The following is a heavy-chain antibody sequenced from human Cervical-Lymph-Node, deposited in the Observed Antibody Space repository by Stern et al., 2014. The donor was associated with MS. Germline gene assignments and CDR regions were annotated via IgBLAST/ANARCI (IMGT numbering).Heavy chain of an antibody. CDR3: ARPWGIVATTGTHYYYYGMDV. J-gene: IGHJ6*02. Sequence: QVQLVQSGAEVKKPGSSVKVSCKTSGDTFRNYAISWVRQAPGQGLEWMGGITPIFGTTNYAQEFQGRVTLTADTSTTTAYMELSSLRYGDTAVYFCARPWGIVATTGTHYYYYGMDVWGQGTTVTVAS. V-gene: IGHV1-69*06. D-gene: IGHD5-12*01. CDR1: GDTFRNYA. CDR2: ITPIFGTT.